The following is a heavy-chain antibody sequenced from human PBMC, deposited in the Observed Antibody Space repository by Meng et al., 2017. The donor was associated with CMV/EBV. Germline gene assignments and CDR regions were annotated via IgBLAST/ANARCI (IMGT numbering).Heavy chain of an antibody. Sequence: QVQLQQWGAGLLKPSETLSLTCAVYGGSFSGYYWSWIRQPPGKGLEWIGEINHSGSTNYNPSLKSRVTISVDTSKNQFSLKLSSVTAADMAVYYCARGGIAAAGPFDYWGQGTLVTVSS. J-gene: IGHJ4*02. CDR2: INHSGST. V-gene: IGHV4-34*01. CDR3: ARGGIAAAGPFDY. D-gene: IGHD6-13*01. CDR1: GGSFSGYY.